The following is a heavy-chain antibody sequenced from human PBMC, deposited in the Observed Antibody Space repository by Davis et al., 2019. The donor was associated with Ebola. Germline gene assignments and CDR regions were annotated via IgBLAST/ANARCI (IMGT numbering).Heavy chain of an antibody. Sequence: PSETLSLTCAVSGGSISSGGYSWNWIRQQTGKGLEWIGYITHSGSTYYNPSLRSRVTISVDTSKKQFSLNLSSVTAADTAVYYCARGWFGEYYFDYWGQGTLVTVSS. CDR3: ARGWFGEYYFDY. CDR1: GGSISSGGYS. CDR2: ITHSGST. V-gene: IGHV4-30-2*01. D-gene: IGHD3-10*01. J-gene: IGHJ4*02.